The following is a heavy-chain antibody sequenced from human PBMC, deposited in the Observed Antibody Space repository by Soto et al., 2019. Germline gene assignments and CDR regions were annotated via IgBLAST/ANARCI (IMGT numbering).Heavy chain of an antibody. J-gene: IGHJ4*02. Sequence: SETLSLTCAVYGGSFSGYYWSWIRQPPGKGLEWIGEINHSGSTNYNPSLKSRVTISVDTSKNQFSLKLSSVTAADTAVYYCARGRGCSGGSCDFDYWGQGTLVTVSS. CDR1: GGSFSGYY. V-gene: IGHV4-34*01. D-gene: IGHD2-15*01. CDR3: ARGRGCSGGSCDFDY. CDR2: INHSGST.